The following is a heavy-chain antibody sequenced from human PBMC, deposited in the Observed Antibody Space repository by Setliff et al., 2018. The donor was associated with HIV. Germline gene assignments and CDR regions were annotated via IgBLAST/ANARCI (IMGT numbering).Heavy chain of an antibody. V-gene: IGHV4-61*02. CDR1: GGSISSGSYY. Sequence: TSETLSLTCTVSGGSISSGSYYWSWIRQPAGKGLEWIGRIYTSGSTNYNPSLKSRVTISVDTSKNQFSLKLSSVTAADTAVYYCARITMVRGVYYGMDVWCQGTTVTVSS. D-gene: IGHD3-10*01. CDR3: ARITMVRGVYYGMDV. CDR2: IYTSGST. J-gene: IGHJ6*02.